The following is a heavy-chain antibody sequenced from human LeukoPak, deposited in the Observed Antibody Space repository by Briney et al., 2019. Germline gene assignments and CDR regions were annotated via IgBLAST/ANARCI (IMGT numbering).Heavy chain of an antibody. CDR1: GFTFSSYW. CDR3: ARARVTMVRGVIITTRFDY. V-gene: IGHV3-7*01. D-gene: IGHD3-10*01. J-gene: IGHJ4*02. CDR2: IKQDGSEK. Sequence: GGSLRLSCAASGFTFSSYWMSWVRQAPGKGLEWVANIKQDGSEKYYVGSVKGRFTISRDNAKNSLYLQMNSLRAEDTAVYYCARARVTMVRGVIITTRFDYWGQGTLVTVSS.